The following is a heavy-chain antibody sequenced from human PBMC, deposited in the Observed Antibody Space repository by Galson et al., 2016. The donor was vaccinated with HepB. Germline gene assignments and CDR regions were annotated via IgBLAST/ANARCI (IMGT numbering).Heavy chain of an antibody. CDR2: DSVHGGRK. D-gene: IGHD2/OR15-2a*01. CDR1: GFTFNKYG. V-gene: IGHV3-30*18. CDR3: AKRHEYCPPVGCSVDY. J-gene: IGHJ4*02. Sequence: SLRLSCAASGFTFNKYGMHWVRQAPGKGLEWVAADSVHGGRKWYADSVKGRFTISRDNPINMLFLQMSSLRADDTAVYYCAKRHEYCPPVGCSVDYWGQGTLVSVSS.